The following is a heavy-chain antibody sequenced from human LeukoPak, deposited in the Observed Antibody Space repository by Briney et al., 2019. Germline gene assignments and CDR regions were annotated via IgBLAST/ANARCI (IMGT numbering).Heavy chain of an antibody. CDR2: IYHSGRT. CDR3: ARQIPRTISP. V-gene: IGHV4-59*08. D-gene: IGHD3-3*01. Sequence: SETLSLTCTVSGGSIINYYWSWVRQPPGKGLEWIGFIYHSGRTNYNPSLKSRVTISVDTSKNQFSLKLSSVTAADTAVYYCARQIPRTISPWGQGTLVTVSS. CDR1: GGSIINYY. J-gene: IGHJ5*02.